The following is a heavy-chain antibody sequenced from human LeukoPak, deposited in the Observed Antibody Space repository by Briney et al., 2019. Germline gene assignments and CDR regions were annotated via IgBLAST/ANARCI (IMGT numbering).Heavy chain of an antibody. J-gene: IGHJ5*02. V-gene: IGHV4-61*03. CDR2: IYYTGST. Sequence: KPSETLSLTCTVSGGSISSSSYYWSWIRQPPGNGLEWIGYIYYTGSTNYNPSLKSRVTISVDTSKNHFSLKLSSVTAADTAVYYCARGDGDYGWFDPWGQGTLVTVSS. CDR3: ARGDGDYGWFDP. D-gene: IGHD4-17*01. CDR1: GGSISSSSYY.